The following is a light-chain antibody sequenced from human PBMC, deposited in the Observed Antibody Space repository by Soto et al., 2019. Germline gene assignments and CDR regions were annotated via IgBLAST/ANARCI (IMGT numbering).Light chain of an antibody. J-gene: IGKJ5*01. CDR3: QQYNNWPSIT. CDR2: GAS. Sequence: ERLLVQSPTPPCWSPGARPPLSCRSSQSVSSNLAWYQQKPGQAPRLLLYGASNRATGIPARFSGSGSGTEFTLTISSLQSEDFAVYYCQQYNNWPSITFGQGTRLEIK. V-gene: IGKV3-15*01. CDR1: QSVSSN.